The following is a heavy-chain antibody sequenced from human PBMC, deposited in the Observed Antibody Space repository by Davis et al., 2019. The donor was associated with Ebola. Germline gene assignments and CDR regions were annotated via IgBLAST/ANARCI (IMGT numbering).Heavy chain of an antibody. D-gene: IGHD3-22*01. J-gene: IGHJ4*02. V-gene: IGHV4-39*01. CDR2: IYYSGST. Sequence: PSETLSLTCTVSGGSISSSSYYWGWIRQPPGKGLEWIGSIYYSGSTYYNPSLKSRVTISVDTSKNQFSLKLSSVTAADTAVYYCASQPTSPYYDSSGYYDYWGQGTLVTVSS. CDR3: ASQPTSPYYDSSGYYDY. CDR1: GGSISSSSYY.